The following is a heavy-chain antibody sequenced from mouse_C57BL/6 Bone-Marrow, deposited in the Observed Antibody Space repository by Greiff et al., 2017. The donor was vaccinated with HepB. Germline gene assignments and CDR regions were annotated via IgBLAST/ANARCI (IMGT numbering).Heavy chain of an antibody. CDR1: GYTFTSYW. D-gene: IGHD2-3*01. Sequence: QVQLQQPGAELVKPGASVKLSCKASGYTFTSYWMQWVKQRPGQGLEWIGEIDPSDSYTNYNQKFKGKATLTVDTSSSTAYMQLSSLTSEDSAVYYCAREGWAYWYFDVWGTGTTVTGAS. J-gene: IGHJ1*03. CDR3: AREGWAYWYFDV. CDR2: IDPSDSYT. V-gene: IGHV1-50*01.